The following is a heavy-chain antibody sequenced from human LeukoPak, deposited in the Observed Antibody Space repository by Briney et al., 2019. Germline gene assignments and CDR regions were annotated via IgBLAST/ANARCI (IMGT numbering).Heavy chain of an antibody. CDR1: GGSIGSYH. V-gene: IGHV4-59*01. D-gene: IGHD5/OR15-5a*01. CDR3: ARVASKGGMDV. CDR2: VHYTWNT. Sequence: SETLSLTCSVSGGSIGSYHWSWIRQPPGKGLEWVGHVHYTWNTKYNPSLTGRVSISLDRSKNQFSLSLSSLTAADTAVYYCARVASKGGMDVWGQGTTVIVSS. J-gene: IGHJ6*02.